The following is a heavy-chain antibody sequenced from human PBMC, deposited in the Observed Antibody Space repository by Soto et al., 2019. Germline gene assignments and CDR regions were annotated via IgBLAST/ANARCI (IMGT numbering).Heavy chain of an antibody. V-gene: IGHV1-18*04. D-gene: IGHD5-12*01. CDR2: ISAYNGKT. CDR3: AREGLYSGYDWSDYFYYYGMDV. J-gene: IGHJ6*02. CDR1: GYTFTSYG. Sequence: QVPLVQSGAEVKKPGASVKVSCKASGYTFTSYGISWVRQAPGRGPEWMGWISAYNGKTKHAQKFQGRVTMTTDRSTTTAYMELRSLRSDDTAVYFCAREGLYSGYDWSDYFYYYGMDVWGQGTTVTVSS.